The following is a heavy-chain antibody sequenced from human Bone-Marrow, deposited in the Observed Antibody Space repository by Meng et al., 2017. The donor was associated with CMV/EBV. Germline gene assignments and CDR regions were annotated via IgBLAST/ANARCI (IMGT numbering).Heavy chain of an antibody. J-gene: IGHJ6*02. D-gene: IGHD3-3*01. CDR2: ISSSGSTI. CDR1: GFTFSSYE. CDR3: ARDVCRFFWSGYSVDLRPAYYYYGMDV. V-gene: IGHV3-48*03. Sequence: GGSLRLSCAASGFTFSSYEMNWVRQAPGKGLEWVSYISSSGSTIYYADSVEGRFTISRDNAKNSLYLQMDSLRAEDTAVYYCARDVCRFFWSGYSVDLRPAYYYYGMDVWGQGTTVTVSS.